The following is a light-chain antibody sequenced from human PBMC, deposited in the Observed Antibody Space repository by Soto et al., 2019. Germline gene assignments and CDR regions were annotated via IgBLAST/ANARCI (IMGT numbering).Light chain of an antibody. V-gene: IGLV2-14*01. J-gene: IGLJ1*01. CDR2: DVS. Sequence: QSALTQPASVSGSPGQSITISCTGTSSDVGGYNYVSWYQQHPGKAPKLMIYDVSNRPSGVSNRFSGSKSGNTASLTISGRQDEDEADYCSSSDTSSSTLNVFGTGTKLTVL. CDR3: SSDTSSSTLNV. CDR1: SSDVGGYNY.